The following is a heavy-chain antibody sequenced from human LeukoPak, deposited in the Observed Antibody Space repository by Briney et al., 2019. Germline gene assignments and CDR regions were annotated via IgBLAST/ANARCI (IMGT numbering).Heavy chain of an antibody. V-gene: IGHV3-13*04. J-gene: IGHJ6*02. CDR3: ARVAPPWYYYGMDV. CDR2: IGTAGDT. Sequence: PGGSLRLSCAASGFTFSSYDMHWVRQAPGKGLEWVSAIGTAGDTYYPGSVKGRFTISRENAKNSLYLQMNSLRAGDTAVYYCARVAPPWYYYGMDVWGQGTTVTVSS. CDR1: GFTFSSYD.